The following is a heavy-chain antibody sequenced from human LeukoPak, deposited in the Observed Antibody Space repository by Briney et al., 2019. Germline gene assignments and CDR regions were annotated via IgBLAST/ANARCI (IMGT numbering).Heavy chain of an antibody. D-gene: IGHD4-23*01. J-gene: IGHJ4*02. CDR3: ARTWALKWELPGQFDY. CDR1: GYTFTSYG. CDR2: ISAYNGNT. Sequence: ASVKVSCKASGYTFTSYGISWVRQAPGQGLEWMGWISAYNGNTNYAQKLQGRVTMTTDTSTSTAYMELRSLRSDDTAVYYCARTWALKWELPGQFDYWGQGRLVTVSS. V-gene: IGHV1-18*01.